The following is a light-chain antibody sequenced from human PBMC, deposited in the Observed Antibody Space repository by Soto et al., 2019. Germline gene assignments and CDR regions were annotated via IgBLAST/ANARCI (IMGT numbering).Light chain of an antibody. CDR1: QSLDYN. CDR3: QQYSHRHPYT. CDR2: GAS. V-gene: IGKV3-15*01. Sequence: EIVMTQSPATLSVSLGERATLSCRAGQSLDYNLACYQQKPGQAPRLLIYGASASATGVPARFSGSGSETEFSITISSVQSEDCAVYFCQQYSHRHPYTFGKGTKLEIK. J-gene: IGKJ2*01.